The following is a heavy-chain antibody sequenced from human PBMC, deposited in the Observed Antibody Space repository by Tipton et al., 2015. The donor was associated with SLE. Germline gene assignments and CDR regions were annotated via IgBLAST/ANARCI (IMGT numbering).Heavy chain of an antibody. Sequence: TLSLTCTVSGGSISSSSSWGWIRQAPGAGLEWIGSIYYSGSTDYKPSLKSRVTISVDTSKNQFSLKLNSVTAADTAVYYCARRWYSSSPFDPWGQGTLVTASS. CDR3: ARRWYSSSPFDP. J-gene: IGHJ5*02. CDR1: GGSISSSSS. D-gene: IGHD6-13*01. CDR2: IYYSGST. V-gene: IGHV4-39*01.